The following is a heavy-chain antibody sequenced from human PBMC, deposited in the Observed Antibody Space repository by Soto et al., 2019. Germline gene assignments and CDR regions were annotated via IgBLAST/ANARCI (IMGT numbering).Heavy chain of an antibody. CDR1: GGSFDYYY. V-gene: IGHV4-34*01. J-gene: IGHJ4*02. D-gene: IGHD4-17*01. Sequence: QVQLQQWGAGLLKPSETLSLTCAVYGGSFDYYYWSWIRQPPGKGLEWIGESNHLGTTNYNPSLKSRVTISVNTFKDQLSPNLGSGTAGGTAMYYCAGAPFGDFLWWGQGTRVTVS. CDR2: SNHLGTT. CDR3: AGAPFGDFLW.